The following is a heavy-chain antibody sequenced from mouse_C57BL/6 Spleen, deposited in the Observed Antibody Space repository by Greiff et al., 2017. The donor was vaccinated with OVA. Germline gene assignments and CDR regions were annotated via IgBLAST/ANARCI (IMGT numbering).Heavy chain of an antibody. J-gene: IGHJ2*01. CDR2: IDPENGDT. CDR3: TSYYYGSSYGD. Sequence: EVQLQQSGAELVRPGASVKLSCTASGFNIKDDYMHWVKQRPEQGLEWIGWIDPENGDTEYASKFQGKATITADTSSNTAYLQLSSLTSEDTAVYYCTSYYYGSSYGDWGQGTTLTVSS. CDR1: GFNIKDDY. V-gene: IGHV14-4*01. D-gene: IGHD1-1*01.